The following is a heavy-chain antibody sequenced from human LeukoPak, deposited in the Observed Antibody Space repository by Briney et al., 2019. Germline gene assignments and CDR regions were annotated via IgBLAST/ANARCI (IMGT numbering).Heavy chain of an antibody. CDR3: AGATKWLAHDF. Sequence: AGSLRLSCAASRFTGSYTYRSWHRQTAGKGWEGVSTTFDAGRATDADSVKGRFTISRDNDKNTLFLQMKSLRADDTAVYYCAGATKWLAHDFWGQGTLVTVSS. CDR1: RFTGSYTY. J-gene: IGHJ4*02. V-gene: IGHV3-53*01. D-gene: IGHD6-19*01. CDR2: TFDAGRA.